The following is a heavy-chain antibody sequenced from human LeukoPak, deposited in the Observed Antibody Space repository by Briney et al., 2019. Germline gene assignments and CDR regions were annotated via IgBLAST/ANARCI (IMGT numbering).Heavy chain of an antibody. Sequence: PSETLSLTCTVSGYSISSGYYWGWIRQPPGKGLEWIGNIYYTGSTYYNASLQSRVTISIDTSKNQFSLRLNSVTAADTAMYYCVKSGGYGLIDYWGQGTLVTVSS. CDR3: VKSGGYGLIDY. D-gene: IGHD1-26*01. CDR1: GYSISSGYY. CDR2: IYYTGST. J-gene: IGHJ4*02. V-gene: IGHV4-38-2*02.